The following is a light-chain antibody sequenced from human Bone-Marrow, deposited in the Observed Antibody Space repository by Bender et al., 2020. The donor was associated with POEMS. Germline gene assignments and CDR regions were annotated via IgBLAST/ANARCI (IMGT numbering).Light chain of an antibody. CDR2: ETS. Sequence: SYDLTQPPSVSVSPGQTATITCSGDVLAKKYVYWYQQKSGQAPVLVLHETSQGHSGTSERFSGSTSGTMATLTIGVAQVEDEADYFCYSTDDIGHHIFGGGTKLTVL. J-gene: IGLJ2*01. V-gene: IGLV3-10*01. CDR1: VLAKKY. CDR3: YSTDDIGHHI.